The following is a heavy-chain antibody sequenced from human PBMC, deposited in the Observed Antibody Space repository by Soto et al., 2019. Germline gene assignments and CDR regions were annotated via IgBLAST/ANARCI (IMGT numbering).Heavy chain of an antibody. D-gene: IGHD6-19*01. J-gene: IGHJ4*02. CDR1: GGTFSSYA. CDR2: IIPIFGTA. V-gene: IGHV1-69*12. CDR3: ASEGLLKQEWRVPFDY. Sequence: QVQLVQSGAEVKKPGSSVKVSCKASGGTFSSYAISWVRQAPGQGLEWMGGIIPIFGTANYAQKFQGRVTIPADESTSTAYMELSSLRSEDTAVYYCASEGLLKQEWRVPFDYWGQGTLVTVSS.